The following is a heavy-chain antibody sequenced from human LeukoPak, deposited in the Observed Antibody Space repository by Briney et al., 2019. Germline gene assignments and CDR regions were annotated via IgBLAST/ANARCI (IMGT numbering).Heavy chain of an antibody. CDR2: INPSGGST. CDR3: AREVPGDDCSGGSCYVTNWFDP. CDR1: GYTLTSNY. D-gene: IGHD2-15*01. J-gene: IGHJ5*02. V-gene: IGHV1-46*01. Sequence: GASVKVSCKASGYTLTSNYIHWVRQAPGQGLEWMGIINPSGGSTTYAQKFQGGVTMTRDTSTSTVYMELSSLRSEDTAVYYCAREVPGDDCSGGSCYVTNWFDPWGQGTLVTVSS.